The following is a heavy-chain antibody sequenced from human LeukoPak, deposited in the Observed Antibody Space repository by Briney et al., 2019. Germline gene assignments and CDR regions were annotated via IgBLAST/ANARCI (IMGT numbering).Heavy chain of an antibody. CDR2: INHSGST. D-gene: IGHD3-22*01. J-gene: IGHJ4*02. V-gene: IGHV4-34*01. CDR1: GGSFSGYY. Sequence: SETLSLTCAVYGGSFSGYYWSWIRQPPGKGLEWIGEINHSGSTNYNPSLKSRVTISVDTSKNQFSLKLSSVTAADTAVYYCARGPNPSCSSGSTYYFDYWGQGTLVTVSS. CDR3: ARGPNPSCSSGSTYYFDY.